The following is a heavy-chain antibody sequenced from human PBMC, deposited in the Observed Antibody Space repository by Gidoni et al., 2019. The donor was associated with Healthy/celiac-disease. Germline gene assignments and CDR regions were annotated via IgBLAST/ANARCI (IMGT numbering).Heavy chain of an antibody. CDR1: GITFSNAW. V-gene: IGHV3-15*01. D-gene: IGHD1-7*01. J-gene: IGHJ5*02. Sequence: EVQLVESGGGLVKPGGSLRRSCAASGITFSNAWMSWVRQAPGKGLEWFGRIKRKTDGVTTDYAAPVTGRFTISRDDSKNTLYLQMNSLKTEDTAVYYCTTDDFTGTTPIEYNWFDPWGQGTLVTVSS. CDR2: IKRKTDGVTT. CDR3: TTDDFTGTTPIEYNWFDP.